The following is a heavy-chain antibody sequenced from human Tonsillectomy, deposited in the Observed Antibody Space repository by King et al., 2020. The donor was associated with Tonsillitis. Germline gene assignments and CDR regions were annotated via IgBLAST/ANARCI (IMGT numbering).Heavy chain of an antibody. J-gene: IGHJ6*03. V-gene: IGHV3-43*02. CDR3: AKAFWELGPHYYYYYYMDV. D-gene: IGHD1-26*01. Sequence: QLVQSGGGVVQPGGSLRLSCAASGFTFDDYAMLWVRQAPGKGLEWGSFIVGDGGSAYYADSVEGRFTILTDNSKNSLYLQMNSLTTEDTALYYCAKAFWELGPHYYYYYYMDVWGKGTTVTVSS. CDR2: IVGDGGSA. CDR1: GFTFDDYA.